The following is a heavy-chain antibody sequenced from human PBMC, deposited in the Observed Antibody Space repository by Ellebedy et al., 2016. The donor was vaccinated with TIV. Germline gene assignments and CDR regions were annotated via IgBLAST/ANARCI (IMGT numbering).Heavy chain of an antibody. Sequence: GGSLRLXXAASGFTFSSYAMSWVRQAPGKGLEWVSAISGSGGSTYYADSVKGRFTISRDSAKNSLYLQMNSLRVEDTAVYYCAREYYDFWSGYLGYWGQGTRVTVSS. CDR3: AREYYDFWSGYLGY. CDR2: ISGSGGST. CDR1: GFTFSSYA. D-gene: IGHD3-3*01. J-gene: IGHJ4*02. V-gene: IGHV3-23*01.